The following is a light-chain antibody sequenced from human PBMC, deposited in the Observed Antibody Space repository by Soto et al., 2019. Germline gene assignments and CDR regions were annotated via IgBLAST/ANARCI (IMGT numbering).Light chain of an antibody. Sequence: QSALTQPAPVSGSPGQSITISCTGTSSDVGGYNYVSWYQQHPGKAPKLIIYDVSNRPSGISNRFSGSKSGNTASLTISGLQAEDEADYYCSSYTRSSTYVFGSGTKLTVL. CDR3: SSYTRSSTYV. CDR1: SSDVGGYNY. CDR2: DVS. J-gene: IGLJ1*01. V-gene: IGLV2-14*01.